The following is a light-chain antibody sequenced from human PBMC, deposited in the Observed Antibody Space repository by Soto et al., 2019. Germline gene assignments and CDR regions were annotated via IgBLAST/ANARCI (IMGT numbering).Light chain of an antibody. V-gene: IGKV3-20*01. CDR3: QQDGSSPT. Sequence: EIVLTQSPGTLSLSPGERATLSCRASQSVSSSYLAWYQQKPGQAPRLLIYGASSRATGIPDRFSGSGSGTDFTLTISRLEPEDFAVYYCQQDGSSPTFGQGTKVAIK. CDR1: QSVSSSY. CDR2: GAS. J-gene: IGKJ1*01.